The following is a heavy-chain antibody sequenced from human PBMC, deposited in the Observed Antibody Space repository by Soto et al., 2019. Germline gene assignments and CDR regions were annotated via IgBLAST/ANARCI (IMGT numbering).Heavy chain of an antibody. CDR1: GFTFITYA. CDR3: ARYYDSSGYYPFDY. V-gene: IGHV3-23*01. Sequence: GGSLRLSCAASGFTFITYAMSWVRQAPGKGLEWVSAISGSGGSTYYADSVKGRFTISRDNSKNTLYMQMNSLRAEDTAVYYCARYYDSSGYYPFDYWGQGTLVTVSS. CDR2: ISGSGGST. J-gene: IGHJ4*02. D-gene: IGHD3-22*01.